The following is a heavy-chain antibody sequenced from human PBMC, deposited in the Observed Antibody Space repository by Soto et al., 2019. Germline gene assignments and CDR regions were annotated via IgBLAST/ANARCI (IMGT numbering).Heavy chain of an antibody. J-gene: IGHJ6*03. Sequence: GRSLRLSCAASGFTFSSYSMNWVRQAPGKGLEWVSSISSSSSYIYYADSVKGRFTISRDNAKNSLYLQMNSLRAEDTAVYYCARDMMITFGGVIGYYMDVWGKGT. CDR2: ISSSSSYI. D-gene: IGHD3-16*02. CDR1: GFTFSSYS. V-gene: IGHV3-21*01. CDR3: ARDMMITFGGVIGYYMDV.